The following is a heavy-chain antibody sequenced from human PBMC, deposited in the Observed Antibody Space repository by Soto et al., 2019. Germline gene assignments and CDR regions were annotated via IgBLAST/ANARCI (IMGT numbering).Heavy chain of an antibody. J-gene: IGHJ6*03. CDR3: AREPGYYMDV. V-gene: IGHV3-48*02. CDR2: ISTSSSTI. CDR1: GFTFRSYC. Sequence: GSLRLSFAASGFTFRSYCMNWVRQAPGKGLEWVSYISTSSSTIYYADSVKGRFTISRDNPKNSLYLQMNSLRDEDTAVYYCAREPGYYMDVWGKGTTVTVSS.